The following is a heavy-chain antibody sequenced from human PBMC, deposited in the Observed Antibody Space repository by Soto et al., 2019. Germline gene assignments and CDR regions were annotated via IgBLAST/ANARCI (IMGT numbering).Heavy chain of an antibody. CDR3: AKVGLPYSYGYLFYY. CDR2: IYSGGST. CDR1: GLTVMWEY. D-gene: IGHD5-18*01. J-gene: IGHJ4*02. Sequence: GSLIGTASGTGLTVMWEYTGWVRQAPGKGLEWVSVIYSGGSTYYADSVKGRFTISRDNSKNTLYLQMNSLRVEDTAVYYCAKVGLPYSYGYLFYYWGQGTLVTVSS. V-gene: IGHV3-53*01.